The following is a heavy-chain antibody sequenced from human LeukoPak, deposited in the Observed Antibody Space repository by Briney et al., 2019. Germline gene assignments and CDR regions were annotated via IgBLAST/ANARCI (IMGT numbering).Heavy chain of an antibody. V-gene: IGHV4-61*01. CDR3: ASAPNVRYFDY. CDR2: IYYSGST. Sequence: SETLSLTCTVSGGSVSSGSYDWSWIRQPPGKGLEWIGYIYYSGSTNYNPSLKGRVTISLDTSKNQFSLKLNSVTAADTAVYYCASAPNVRYFDYWGQGTPVTVSS. CDR1: GGSVSSGSYD. J-gene: IGHJ4*02.